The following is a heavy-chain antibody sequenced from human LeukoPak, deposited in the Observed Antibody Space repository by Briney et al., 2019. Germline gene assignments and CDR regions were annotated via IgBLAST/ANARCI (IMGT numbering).Heavy chain of an antibody. V-gene: IGHV4-59*01. J-gene: IGHJ3*02. CDR3: ARDQWDLGYCSGGSCGAFDI. CDR2: IYYSGST. Sequence: PSETLSLTCTVSGGSISSYYWSWIRQPPGKGLEWIGYIYYSGSTNYNPSLKSRVTISVDTSKNQFSLKLSSVTAADTAVYYCARDQWDLGYCSGGSCGAFDIWGQGTMVTVSS. CDR1: GGSISSYY. D-gene: IGHD2-15*01.